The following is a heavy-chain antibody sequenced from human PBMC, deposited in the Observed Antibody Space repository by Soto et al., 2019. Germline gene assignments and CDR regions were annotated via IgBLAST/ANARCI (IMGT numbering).Heavy chain of an antibody. J-gene: IGHJ4*02. CDR3: ARVLYATWSSFDY. D-gene: IGHD1-26*01. Sequence: EVQLVESGGGLEQPGGSLRLSCTASGFTFSSYEMTWVRQAPGKGLEWISYITSGGTTYYADSAEGRFTISRDNAKNSLYLHLNSLTAEDTAIYYCARVLYATWSSFDYWGQGTLVTVSS. V-gene: IGHV3-48*03. CDR1: GFTFSSYE. CDR2: ITSGGTT.